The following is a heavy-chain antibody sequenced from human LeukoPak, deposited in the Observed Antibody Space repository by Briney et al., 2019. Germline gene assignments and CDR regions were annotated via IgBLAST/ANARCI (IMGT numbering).Heavy chain of an antibody. CDR3: ARSGCVEMATID. Sequence: ASVKVSCKASGYTFTSYDINWVRQATGQGLEWMGWMNPNSGNTGSAQKFQGRVTMTRNTSISTAYMELRSLTSEDTAVYSCARSGCVEMATIDWGQGTLVTVSS. V-gene: IGHV1-8*01. CDR2: MNPNSGNT. CDR1: GYTFTSYD. J-gene: IGHJ4*02. D-gene: IGHD5-24*01.